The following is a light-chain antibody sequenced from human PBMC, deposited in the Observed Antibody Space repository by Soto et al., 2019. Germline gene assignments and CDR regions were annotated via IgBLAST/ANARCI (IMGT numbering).Light chain of an antibody. Sequence: DIQMTQSPSSVSASVGDRVTITCRASQGISSWLAWYQQKPGKAPKLLIYAASSLQSGVPSRFSGSGSGTEFTLTIADLQPDDFGTYYCQQSLTMPITFGHGTRLEI. CDR3: QQSLTMPIT. J-gene: IGKJ5*01. CDR1: QGISSW. V-gene: IGKV1-12*01. CDR2: AAS.